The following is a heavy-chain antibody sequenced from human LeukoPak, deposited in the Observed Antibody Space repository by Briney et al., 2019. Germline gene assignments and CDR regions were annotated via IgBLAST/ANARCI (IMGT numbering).Heavy chain of an antibody. D-gene: IGHD5-12*01. CDR3: ARGPSRLRGNLFGP. CDR1: GGSISSYY. J-gene: IGHJ5*02. Sequence: SETLSLTCTVSGGSISSYYWSWIRQPPGKGLEWIGYIYYSGSTNYNPSLKSRVTISVDTSKNQFSLKLSSVTAADTAVYYCARGPSRLRGNLFGPWGQGTLVTVSS. V-gene: IGHV4-59*01. CDR2: IYYSGST.